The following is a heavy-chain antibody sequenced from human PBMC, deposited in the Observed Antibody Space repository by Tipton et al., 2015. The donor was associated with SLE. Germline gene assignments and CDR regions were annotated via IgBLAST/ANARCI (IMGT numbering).Heavy chain of an antibody. V-gene: IGHV3-66*01. J-gene: IGHJ4*02. CDR1: GFTVSHNY. CDR3: ARGEWFRESAIFDF. Sequence: SLRPSCVTSGFTVSHNYMIWVRQAPGRGLEWVSIIYSGGKTDYADSVKGRFTVSSDNSMNTLYLQMDNLRDGDTAVYYCARGEWFRESAIFDFWGQGTLVTVSS. D-gene: IGHD3-10*01. CDR2: IYSGGKT.